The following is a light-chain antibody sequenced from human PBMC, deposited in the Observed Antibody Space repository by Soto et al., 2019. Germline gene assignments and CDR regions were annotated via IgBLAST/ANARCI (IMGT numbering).Light chain of an antibody. CDR2: DVS. Sequence: QSALTQPASVSGSPGQSITISCTGTSSDVGGYNYVSWYQQHPGRAPQLMIYDVSHRPSGVSNRLSGSRSGNTASLTISGLQAEDEADYYCSSYATSTTVLFGGGTKVTVL. V-gene: IGLV2-14*03. CDR1: SSDVGGYNY. CDR3: SSYATSTTVL. J-gene: IGLJ2*01.